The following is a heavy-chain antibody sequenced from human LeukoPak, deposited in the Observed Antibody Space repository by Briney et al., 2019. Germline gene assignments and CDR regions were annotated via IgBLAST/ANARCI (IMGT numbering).Heavy chain of an antibody. CDR3: AKGELRYSRRGAFDI. CDR2: ISVSGINT. J-gene: IGHJ3*02. Sequence: HAGGSLRLSCAGSGFPLRSYDMSWVRQAPGKGLEWVSAISVSGINTYYADSVKGRFTISRDNSKNTMFLQMNSLRVEDTALYYCAKGELRYSRRGAFDIWGQGTMITVSS. D-gene: IGHD3-9*01. CDR1: GFPLRSYD. V-gene: IGHV3-23*01.